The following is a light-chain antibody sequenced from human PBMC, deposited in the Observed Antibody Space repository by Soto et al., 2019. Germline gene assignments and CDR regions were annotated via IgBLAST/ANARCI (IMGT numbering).Light chain of an antibody. Sequence: QSVLTQPASVSGSPGQSITISCTGTSSDVGGYNYVSWYQQHPGKAPKLMIYDVINRPSGVSNRFSGSKSGNTASLTISGLQAEDETDYYCSSYTSSSLRVFGTGTKLTVL. J-gene: IGLJ1*01. CDR2: DVI. CDR3: SSYTSSSLRV. V-gene: IGLV2-14*01. CDR1: SSDVGGYNY.